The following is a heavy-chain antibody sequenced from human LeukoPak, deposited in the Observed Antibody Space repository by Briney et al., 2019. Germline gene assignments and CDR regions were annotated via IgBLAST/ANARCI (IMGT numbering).Heavy chain of an antibody. J-gene: IGHJ6*03. V-gene: IGHV1-69*05. CDR2: IIPIFGTA. CDR3: ARGGYSYGSTYYYYYYYMDV. Sequence: GASVKVSCKASGGTFSSYAISWVRQAPRQGLEWMGGIIPIFGTANYAQKFQGRVTITTDESTSTAYMELSSLRSEDTAVYYCARGGYSYGSTYYYYYYYMDVWGKGTTVIVSS. CDR1: GGTFSSYA. D-gene: IGHD5-18*01.